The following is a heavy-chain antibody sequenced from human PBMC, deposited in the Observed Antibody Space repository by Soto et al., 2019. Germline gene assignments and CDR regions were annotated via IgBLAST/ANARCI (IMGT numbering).Heavy chain of an antibody. D-gene: IGHD2-2*01. V-gene: IGHV1-69*02. Sequence: QVQLVQSGAEVKKPGSSVKVSCKASGGTFSSYTISWVRQAPGQGLEWMGRIIHSLGIANYAQKFQGRVTITADKSTSTAYMELSSLRSEDTAVYYCVIYCSSTSCDAFDIWGQGTMVTVSS. J-gene: IGHJ3*02. CDR3: VIYCSSTSCDAFDI. CDR1: GGTFSSYT. CDR2: IIHSLGIA.